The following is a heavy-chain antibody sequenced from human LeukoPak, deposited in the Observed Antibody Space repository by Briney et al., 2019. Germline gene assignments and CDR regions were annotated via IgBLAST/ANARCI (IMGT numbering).Heavy chain of an antibody. J-gene: IGHJ3*02. CDR2: TYYRSRWYN. CDR1: GDSVSSNSAA. D-gene: IGHD2-21*02. V-gene: IGHV6-1*01. Sequence: SQTLSLTCAISGDSVSSNSAAWNWIRQSPSRGLEWLGRTYYRSRWYNDYAVSVKSRIAIDPDTSKNQFSLQLNSVTPEDTAVYYCARSHIVAVTGFAFDIWGQGTLVTVSS. CDR3: ARSHIVAVTGFAFDI.